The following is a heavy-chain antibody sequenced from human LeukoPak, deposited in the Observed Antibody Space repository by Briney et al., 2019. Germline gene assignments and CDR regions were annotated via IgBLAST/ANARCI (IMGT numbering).Heavy chain of an antibody. V-gene: IGHV4-59*01. J-gene: IGHJ4*02. D-gene: IGHD3-10*01. Sequence: SETLSLTCTVSGGSISSYYWSWIRQPPGKGLEWIGYIYYSGSTNYNPSLKSRVTISVDTSKNQFSLKLSSVTAADTAVYYCAKDVIRGSITYFESWGQGTQVAVSS. CDR1: GGSISSYY. CDR2: IYYSGST. CDR3: AKDVIRGSITYFES.